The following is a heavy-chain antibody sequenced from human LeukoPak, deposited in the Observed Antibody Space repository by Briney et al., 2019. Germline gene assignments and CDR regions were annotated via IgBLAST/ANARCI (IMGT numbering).Heavy chain of an antibody. CDR1: GYTFTSYV. D-gene: IGHD1-1*01. CDR2: ISAYNVNT. CDR3: ARGRCPGTSMEYYYYMDV. Sequence: ASVKVSCKASGYTFTSYVISWVRQAPAQGLEWMGWISAYNVNTNYAHKLQGRVTMTTDTSTSTAYMELRSLRSDDTAVYYCARGRCPGTSMEYYYYMDVWGKGTTVTVSS. J-gene: IGHJ6*03. V-gene: IGHV1-18*01.